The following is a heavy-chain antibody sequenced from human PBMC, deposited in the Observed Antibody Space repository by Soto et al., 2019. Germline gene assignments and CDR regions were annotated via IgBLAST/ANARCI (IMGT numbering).Heavy chain of an antibody. J-gene: IGHJ4*02. Sequence: PSSPLSLTCTFSGVSISSSYWISIRQPPVKGLDWIGYIYYSGSTNYNPSLKSRVTISVDTSKNQFSLKLSSVTAADTAVYYCARAIYYDILTGYYPTPYFDYWGQGTLVTVSS. CDR3: ARAIYYDILTGYYPTPYFDY. CDR1: GVSISSSY. CDR2: IYYSGST. V-gene: IGHV4-59*01. D-gene: IGHD3-9*01.